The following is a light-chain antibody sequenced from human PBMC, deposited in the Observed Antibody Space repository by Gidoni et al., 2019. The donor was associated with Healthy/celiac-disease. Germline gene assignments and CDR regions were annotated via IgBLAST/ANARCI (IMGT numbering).Light chain of an antibody. CDR1: QSVSTN. Sequence: EIVMTQSPATLSVSPGERATLSCRASQSVSTNLAWYQQKPGQAPRLLIYGASTRATGIPARFSGSGSGTEFTLTLSSLQSEDFAVYYCQQYTNWLTFGGGTKVEIK. CDR3: QQYTNWLT. J-gene: IGKJ4*01. CDR2: GAS. V-gene: IGKV3-15*01.